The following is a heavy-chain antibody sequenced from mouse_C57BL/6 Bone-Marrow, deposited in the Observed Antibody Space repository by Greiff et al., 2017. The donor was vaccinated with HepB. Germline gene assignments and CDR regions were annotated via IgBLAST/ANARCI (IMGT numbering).Heavy chain of an antibody. V-gene: IGHV5-6*01. Sequence: EVQLVESGGDLVKPGGSLKLSCAASGFTFSSYGMSWVRQTPDKRLEWVATISSGGSYTYYPDSVKGRFTISRDNAKNTLYLQMSSLKSEDTAMYYCARHDGYYGYWGQGTTLTVSS. D-gene: IGHD2-3*01. CDR2: ISSGGSYT. CDR3: ARHDGYYGY. J-gene: IGHJ2*01. CDR1: GFTFSSYG.